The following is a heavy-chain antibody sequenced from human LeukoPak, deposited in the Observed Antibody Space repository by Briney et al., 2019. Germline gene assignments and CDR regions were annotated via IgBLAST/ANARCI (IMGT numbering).Heavy chain of an antibody. CDR2: IYYSGST. D-gene: IGHD3-3*01. CDR1: GASISSHY. V-gene: IGHV4-59*11. CDR3: ARVGILRFPSNWFDP. Sequence: SVPLSLTCTVSGASISSHYWSCIPQPPGKGLEGMGYIYYSGSTRYNPSLKSRVAISVDTSKNQFSLKLSSVTAADTAVYYCARVGILRFPSNWFDPWGQGTLVTVSS. J-gene: IGHJ5*02.